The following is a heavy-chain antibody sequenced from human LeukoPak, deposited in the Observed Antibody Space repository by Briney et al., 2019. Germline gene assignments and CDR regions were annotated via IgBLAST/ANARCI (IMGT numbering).Heavy chain of an antibody. V-gene: IGHV3-48*01. CDR3: ARKVANTDGYCDS. CDR1: VFTFSTYS. Sequence: GGSLRLSCAASVFTFSTYSMSWVRQAPGKGLEWVSYISSSSSSIYYADSVKGRFTISRDNAKNSLYLQMNTLRAEDTAVYYCARKVANTDGYCDSWGQGALVTVSS. D-gene: IGHD2-15*01. CDR2: ISSSSSSI. J-gene: IGHJ4*02.